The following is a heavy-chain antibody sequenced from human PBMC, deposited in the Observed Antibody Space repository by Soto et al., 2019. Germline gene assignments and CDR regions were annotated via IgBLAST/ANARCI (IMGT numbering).Heavy chain of an antibody. V-gene: IGHV2-5*02. D-gene: IGHD1-26*01. CDR3: AHGGWAI. CDR2: IYWDDDK. Sequence: QITLKESGPTLVKPTQTLTLTCTFSGFSLSTSGVGVGWIRQPPGKALEWLALIYWDDDKRYSSSLKSRLTLNKDTSNNQVVLTMTNMDPVDTATYYCAHGGWAIWGQGTMVTVSS. J-gene: IGHJ3*02. CDR1: GFSLSTSGVG.